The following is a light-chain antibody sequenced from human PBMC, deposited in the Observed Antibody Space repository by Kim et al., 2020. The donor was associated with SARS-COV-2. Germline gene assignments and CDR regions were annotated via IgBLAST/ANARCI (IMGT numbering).Light chain of an antibody. J-gene: IGKJ2*01. CDR2: GAS. CDR3: QQYNNLYT. Sequence: GYNLAWYQQKPGQAPRLLIHGASTRATGIPARFSGSGSGTEFTLTINSRQSEDLAVYHCQQYNNLYTFGQGTKLEI. V-gene: IGKV3-15*01. CDR1: GYN.